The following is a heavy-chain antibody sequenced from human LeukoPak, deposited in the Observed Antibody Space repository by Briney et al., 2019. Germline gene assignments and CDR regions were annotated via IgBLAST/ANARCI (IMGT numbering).Heavy chain of an antibody. CDR2: IIPIFGTA. CDR1: GYTFTSYG. D-gene: IGHD5-18*01. J-gene: IGHJ4*02. V-gene: IGHV1-69*13. CDR3: ARDSGYSYAVFDY. Sequence: SVKVSCKASGYTFTSYGISWVRQAPGQGLEWMGGIIPIFGTANYAQKFQGRVTITADESTSTAYMELSSLRSEDTAVYYCARDSGYSYAVFDYWGQGTLVTVSS.